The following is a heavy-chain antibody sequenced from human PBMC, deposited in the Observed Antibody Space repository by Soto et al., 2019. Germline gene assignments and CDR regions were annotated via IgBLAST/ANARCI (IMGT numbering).Heavy chain of an antibody. V-gene: IGHV1-8*01. J-gene: IGHJ6*02. Sequence: ASVKVSCKASGYTFTSYDINWVRQATGQGLEWMGWMNPNSGNTGYAQKFQGRVTMTRNTSISTAYMELSSLRSEDTAVYYCARPTRQGYSYGYYYYGMDVWGQGTTVTVSS. CDR1: GYTFTSYD. CDR2: MNPNSGNT. D-gene: IGHD5-18*01. CDR3: ARPTRQGYSYGYYYYGMDV.